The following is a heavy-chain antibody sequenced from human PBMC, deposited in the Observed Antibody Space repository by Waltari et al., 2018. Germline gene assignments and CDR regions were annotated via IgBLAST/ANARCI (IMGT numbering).Heavy chain of an antibody. D-gene: IGHD2-2*01. Sequence: QVQLVESGGGVVQPGRSLRLSCAASGFTFSSYGMHWFRQAPGKGLGWVAGIWYNGRNKYYADSVKGRFTISRDNSKNTLYLQMNSLRAEETAVYYCARASYCSSTSCDVGFDYWGQGTLVTVSA. CDR2: IWYNGRNK. CDR3: ARASYCSSTSCDVGFDY. J-gene: IGHJ4*02. CDR1: GFTFSSYG. V-gene: IGHV3-33*01.